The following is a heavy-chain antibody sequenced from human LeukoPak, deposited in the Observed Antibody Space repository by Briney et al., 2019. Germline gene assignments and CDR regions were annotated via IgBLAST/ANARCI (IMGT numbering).Heavy chain of an antibody. Sequence: EASVKVSCKASGYTFTSYDINWVRQATGQGLEWMGWMNPNSGNTGYAQKFQGRVTMTRNTSISTAYMELSSLRSEDTAVYYCARGKDQPYYDFWSGYQSYFDYWGQGTLVTVSS. D-gene: IGHD3-3*01. CDR3: ARGKDQPYYDFWSGYQSYFDY. J-gene: IGHJ4*02. CDR2: MNPNSGNT. CDR1: GYTFTSYD. V-gene: IGHV1-8*01.